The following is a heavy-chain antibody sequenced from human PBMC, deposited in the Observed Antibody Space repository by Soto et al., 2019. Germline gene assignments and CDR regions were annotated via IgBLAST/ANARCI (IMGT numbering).Heavy chain of an antibody. D-gene: IGHD5-18*01. CDR1: GFTFNNYS. CDR3: ARDSYDVNGYPYFDP. J-gene: IGHJ5*02. Sequence: PGGSLRLSCAASGFTFNNYSMDWVRQSPGKGLEWVASISDTGTFRFYTDAVKGRFSISRDNAKRSLSLQMNRLEAGDTAIYYCARDSYDVNGYPYFDPWGQGTLVTVSS. CDR2: ISDTGTFR. V-gene: IGHV3-21*01.